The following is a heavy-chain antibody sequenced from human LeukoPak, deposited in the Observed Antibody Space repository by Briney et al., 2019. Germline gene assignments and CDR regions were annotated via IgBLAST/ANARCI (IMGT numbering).Heavy chain of an antibody. CDR3: ARGTGNY. Sequence: GGSLRLSCTASGFTFSDYWMTWVRQAPGKGPEWVANIKQDGSEKYYVDSVKGRFTISRDNAKNSLYLQMNSLRAEDTAVYYCARGTGNYWGQGTLVTVSS. CDR1: GFTFSDYW. V-gene: IGHV3-7*01. J-gene: IGHJ4*02. CDR2: IKQDGSEK. D-gene: IGHD2-8*02.